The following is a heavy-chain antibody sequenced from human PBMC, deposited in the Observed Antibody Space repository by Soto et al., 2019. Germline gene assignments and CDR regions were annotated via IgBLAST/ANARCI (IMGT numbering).Heavy chain of an antibody. Sequence: PSETLSLTCTVSGGSISSYYWSWIRQPPGKGLEWIGYIYYRGSTNYNPSLKSRVTLSVDTSKNQFSLKLSSVTAADTAMYYCARFNWYFDLWGRGTLVTVSS. J-gene: IGHJ2*01. CDR2: IYYRGST. CDR1: GGSISSYY. CDR3: ARFNWYFDL. V-gene: IGHV4-59*01.